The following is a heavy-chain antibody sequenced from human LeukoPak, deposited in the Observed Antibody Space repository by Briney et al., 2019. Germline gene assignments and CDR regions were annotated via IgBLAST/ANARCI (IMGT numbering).Heavy chain of an antibody. CDR2: IYHSGST. CDR1: GGSISSGCYS. J-gene: IGHJ4*02. Sequence: PSETLSLTCAVSGGSISSGCYSWSWIRQPRGKGLEWIGYIYHSGSTYYNPSLKSRVTISVDRSKNQFSLKLSSVTAADTAVYYCARGGGDYFYFDYWGQGTLVTVSS. V-gene: IGHV4-30-2*01. D-gene: IGHD4-17*01. CDR3: ARGGGDYFYFDY.